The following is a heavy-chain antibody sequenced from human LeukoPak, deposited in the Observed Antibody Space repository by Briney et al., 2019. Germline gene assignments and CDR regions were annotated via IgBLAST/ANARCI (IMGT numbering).Heavy chain of an antibody. CDR1: GYTFTGYY. Sequence: GASVNVSCKASGYTFTGYYMHWVRQAPGQGLEWMGWINPNSGGTNYAQKFQGRVTMTRDTSISTAYMELSRLRSDDTAVYYCARDLGGGSWTLDYWGQGTLVTVSS. V-gene: IGHV1-2*02. CDR3: ARDLGGGSWTLDY. D-gene: IGHD6-13*01. J-gene: IGHJ4*02. CDR2: INPNSGGT.